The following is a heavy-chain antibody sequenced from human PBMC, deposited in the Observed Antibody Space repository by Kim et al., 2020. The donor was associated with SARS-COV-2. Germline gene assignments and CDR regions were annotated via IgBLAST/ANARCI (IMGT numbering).Heavy chain of an antibody. V-gene: IGHV4-34*01. J-gene: IGHJ4*01. CDR3: ARSGKIFGVVIISSSYFD. CDR1: GGSFSGYY. CDR2: INHSGST. D-gene: IGHD3-3*01. Sequence: SETLSHTCAVYGGSFSGYYWSWIRQPPGKGLEYIGEINHSGSTNYNPSLKSRVTVSVDTSKNQFSLKLSSVTAADTAVYYCARSGKIFGVVIISSSYFD.